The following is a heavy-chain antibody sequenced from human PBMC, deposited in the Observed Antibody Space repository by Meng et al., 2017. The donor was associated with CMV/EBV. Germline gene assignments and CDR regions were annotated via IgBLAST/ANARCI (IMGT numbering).Heavy chain of an antibody. Sequence: GESLKISCAASGFTFSSYAMHWVRKAPGKGLEWVANIKQDGSGKYYVDSVKGRFTISRDNARNSLYLQMNSLRAEDTDVYYCARGWGQRSRWGQGTLVTVSS. V-gene: IGHV3-7*04. J-gene: IGHJ4*02. CDR2: IKQDGSGK. CDR3: ARGWGQRSR. CDR1: GFTFSSYA. D-gene: IGHD3-16*01.